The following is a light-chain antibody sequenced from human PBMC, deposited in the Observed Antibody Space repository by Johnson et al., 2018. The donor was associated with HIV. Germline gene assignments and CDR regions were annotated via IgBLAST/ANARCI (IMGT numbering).Light chain of an antibody. V-gene: IGLV1-51*02. CDR2: ENN. CDR1: SSNIGNNY. J-gene: IGLJ1*01. CDR3: GTWDSSLSAYV. Sequence: QSVLTQPPSVSAAPGQKVTISCSGSSSNIGNNYVSWYQQLPGTAPKLVMHENNKRPSGIPDRFSASKSGTSATLGITGLQPGDEADYYCGTWDSSLSAYVFGTGTKFTVL.